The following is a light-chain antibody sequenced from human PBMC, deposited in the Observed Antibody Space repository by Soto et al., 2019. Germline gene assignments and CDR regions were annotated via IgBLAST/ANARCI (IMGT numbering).Light chain of an antibody. J-gene: IGKJ2*01. CDR2: WAS. CDR3: QQYYSPPYT. Sequence: DIVMTQSPDSLAVSLGERATINCKSSQSVLYSSNNKNYLGWYQQKPGQTPKLLIYWASTRDSGVPDRFSGSGSGTDFTRTISSLQAEDVAVYYCQQYYSPPYTCGQGTRLEIK. V-gene: IGKV4-1*01. CDR1: QSVLYSSNNKNY.